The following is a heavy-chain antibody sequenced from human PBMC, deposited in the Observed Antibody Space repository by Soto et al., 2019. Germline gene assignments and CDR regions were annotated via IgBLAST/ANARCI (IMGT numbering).Heavy chain of an antibody. CDR3: ARGRYGDY. V-gene: IGHV1-18*01. D-gene: IGHD1-1*01. CDR2: ITAHNGNT. J-gene: IGHJ4*02. Sequence: QVHLVQSGAEVKKPGASVKVSCKGSGYGFTTYGITWVRQAPGQGLEWMPWITAHNGNTNYAQKLQGRVTVTRDTSTSTAYMELRSLISDDTAVYYCARGRYGDYWGQGALVTVSS. CDR1: GYGFTTYG.